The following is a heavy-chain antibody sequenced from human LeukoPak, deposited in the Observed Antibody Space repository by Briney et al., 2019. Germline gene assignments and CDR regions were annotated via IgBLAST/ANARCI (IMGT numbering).Heavy chain of an antibody. CDR3: ARLQGATIGAKWFDP. CDR2: IDWDDNK. V-gene: IGHV2-70*04. J-gene: IGHJ5*02. CDR1: GFSLTTTGMR. Sequence: ESGPTLVNPTQTLTLTCTFSGFSLTTTGMRVSWIRQPPGKALESLARIDWDDNKFYSTSLKTRLTISKDTSKNQVVLTMTNMDPVDTATYYCARLQGATIGAKWFDPWGQGTLVTVSS. D-gene: IGHD4/OR15-4a*01.